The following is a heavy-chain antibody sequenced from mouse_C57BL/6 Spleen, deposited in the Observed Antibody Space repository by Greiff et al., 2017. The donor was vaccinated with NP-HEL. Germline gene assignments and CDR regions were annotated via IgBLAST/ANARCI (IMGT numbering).Heavy chain of an antibody. CDR3: ARDLYYYCDEGGDYDAMDY. J-gene: IGHJ4*01. D-gene: IGHD2-1*01. Sequence: EVQLVESGGGLVKPGGSLKLSCAASGFTFSSYAMSWVRQTPEKRLEWVATISDGGSYTYYPDNVKGRFTISRDNAKNNLYLQMSSLRSEDTAMYYCARDLYYYCDEGGDYDAMDYWGQGTSVTVSS. V-gene: IGHV5-4*01. CDR1: GFTFSSYA. CDR2: ISDGGSYT.